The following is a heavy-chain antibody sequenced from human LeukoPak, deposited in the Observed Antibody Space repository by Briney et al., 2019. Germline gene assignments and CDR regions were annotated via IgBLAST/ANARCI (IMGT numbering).Heavy chain of an antibody. J-gene: IGHJ4*02. CDR1: EFTFSSYA. D-gene: IGHD2-21*01. CDR3: ARDSIVGDVRFDY. CDR2: INWNGGST. Sequence: GGSLRLSCAASEFTFSSYAMTWVRQAPGKGLEWVSGINWNGGSTGYADSVKGRFTISRDNAKNSLYLQMNSLRAEDTALYYCARDSIVGDVRFDYWGQGTLVTVSS. V-gene: IGHV3-20*04.